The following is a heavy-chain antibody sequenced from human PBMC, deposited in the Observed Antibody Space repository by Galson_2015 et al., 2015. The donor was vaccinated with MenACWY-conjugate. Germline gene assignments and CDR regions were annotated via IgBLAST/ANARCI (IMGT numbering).Heavy chain of an antibody. V-gene: IGHV5-51*01. CDR2: IDTFNSNV. Sequence: QSGAEVKKPGESLTISCKGLGYSFTNFWVAWVRHMHGKGLEWVGVIDTFNSNVRYSPSFQGQVTISADESISTAYLQWSSLKASDTAMYYCARHPPGGRGMDVWGRGTTDTVSS. D-gene: IGHD1-26*01. CDR3: ARHPPGGRGMDV. J-gene: IGHJ6*02. CDR1: GYSFTNFW.